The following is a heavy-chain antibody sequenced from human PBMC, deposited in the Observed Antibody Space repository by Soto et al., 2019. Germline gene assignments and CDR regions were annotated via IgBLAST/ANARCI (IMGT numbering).Heavy chain of an antibody. V-gene: IGHV3-33*01. CDR1: GFTFSSYG. CDR2: IWYDGSNK. Sequence: VGSLRLSCAASGFTFSSYGMHWVRQAPGKGLEWVAVIWYDGSNKYYADSVKGRFTISRDNSKNTLYLQMNSLRAEDTAVYYCARDAAGTDAFDIWGQGTMVTVSS. J-gene: IGHJ3*02. D-gene: IGHD6-13*01. CDR3: ARDAAGTDAFDI.